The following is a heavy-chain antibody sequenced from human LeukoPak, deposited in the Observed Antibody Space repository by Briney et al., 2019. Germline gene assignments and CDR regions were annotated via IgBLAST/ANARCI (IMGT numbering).Heavy chain of an antibody. D-gene: IGHD1-26*01. V-gene: IGHV3-30*02. CDR1: GFTFSSYG. CDR3: AKDTGVRDGSYSDY. Sequence: GGSLRLSCAASGFTFSSYGMHWVRQAPGKGLEWVAFIRYDGSNKYYADSVKGRFTISRDNSKNTLYLQMNSLRAEDTAVYYCAKDTGVRDGSYSDYWGQGTLVTVSS. CDR2: IRYDGSNK. J-gene: IGHJ4*02.